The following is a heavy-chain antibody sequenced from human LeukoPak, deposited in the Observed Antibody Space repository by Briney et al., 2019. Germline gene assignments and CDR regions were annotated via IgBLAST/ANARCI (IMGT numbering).Heavy chain of an antibody. V-gene: IGHV1-46*01. D-gene: IGHD3-3*01. CDR3: ARDYGFWSGYPY. J-gene: IGHJ4*02. CDR2: INPSGGRT. Sequence: PGASVKGSCKATGYTFSSYYMDWVRQAPGQGLEGMGIINPSGGRTSYAQKFQGRVTMTRDTSTRTVYMEVSSLRSEDTAVYYCARDYGFWSGYPYWGQGTLVTVSS. CDR1: GYTFSSYY.